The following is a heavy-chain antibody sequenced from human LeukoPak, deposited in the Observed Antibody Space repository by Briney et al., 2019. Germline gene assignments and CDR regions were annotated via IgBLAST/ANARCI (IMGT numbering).Heavy chain of an antibody. V-gene: IGHV4-30-4*07. D-gene: IGHD3-10*01. J-gene: IGHJ5*02. CDR2: IYYRGGK. CDR1: GGSMNRGGDS. CDR3: AMAMVRGLTSWFDP. Sequence: LSLTCTVSGGSMNRGGDSWSWIRQAPGKGLEWIGYIYYRGGKYYNPSLKSRLVLSVDTAKNQFSLELGAVAAADTAVYYCAMAMVRGLTSWFDPWGQGILVTVSS.